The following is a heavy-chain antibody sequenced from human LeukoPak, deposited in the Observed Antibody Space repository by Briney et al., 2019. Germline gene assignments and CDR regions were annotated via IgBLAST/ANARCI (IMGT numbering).Heavy chain of an antibody. CDR3: ARDSKDCSGGSCYPGYFDY. CDR1: GDSITSYY. D-gene: IGHD2-15*01. CDR2: IYTSGST. J-gene: IGHJ4*02. V-gene: IGHV4-4*07. Sequence: PSETLSLTCTVSGDSITSYYWSWIRQPAGKGLEWIGRIYTSGSTNYNPSLKSRVTMSVDTSKNQFSLKLTSVTAADTAVYYCARDSKDCSGGSCYPGYFDYWGQGTLVTVSP.